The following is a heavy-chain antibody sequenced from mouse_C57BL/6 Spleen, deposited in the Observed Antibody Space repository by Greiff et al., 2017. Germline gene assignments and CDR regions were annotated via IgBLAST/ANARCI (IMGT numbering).Heavy chain of an antibody. CDR1: GYTFTSYW. Sequence: QVQLQQPGAELVKPGASVKMSCKASGYTFTSYWITWVKQRPGQGLEWIGDIYPGSGSTNYNEKFKSKATLTVDASSSTAYMQRSSLTSEDSAVYYCARWRLSYWGQGTLVTVSA. J-gene: IGHJ3*01. CDR3: ARWRLSY. V-gene: IGHV1-55*01. CDR2: IYPGSGST.